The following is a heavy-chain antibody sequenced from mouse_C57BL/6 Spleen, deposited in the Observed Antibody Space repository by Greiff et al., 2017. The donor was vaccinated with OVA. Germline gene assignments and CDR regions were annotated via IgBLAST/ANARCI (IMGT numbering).Heavy chain of an antibody. J-gene: IGHJ1*03. CDR1: G. Sequence: EVKVEESGGGLVKPGGSLKLSCAASGMHWVRQAPEKGLEWVAYISSGSSTIYYADTVKGRFTISRDNAKNTLFLQMTSLRSEDTAMYYCARRGNGSSYHWYFDVWGTGTTVTVSS. D-gene: IGHD1-1*01. V-gene: IGHV5-17*01. CDR3: ARRGNGSSYHWYFDV. CDR2: ISSGSSTI.